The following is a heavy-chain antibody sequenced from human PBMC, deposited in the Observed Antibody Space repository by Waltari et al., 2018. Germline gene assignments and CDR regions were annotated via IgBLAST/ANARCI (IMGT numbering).Heavy chain of an antibody. Sequence: EVQLLETGGELIQAGGSLRLSCAVSGFSIRGHYISWVRQAPGKGLEWVADIDRADNAYYADSVKGRFTISRDTSLNTVFLQMSSLRVEDSAVYFCAKEDRDDKCYIDVWGSGTTVTVSS. CDR3: AKEDRDDKCYIDV. CDR1: GFSIRGHY. D-gene: IGHD2-15*01. J-gene: IGHJ6*04. V-gene: IGHV3-53*02. CDR2: IDRADNA.